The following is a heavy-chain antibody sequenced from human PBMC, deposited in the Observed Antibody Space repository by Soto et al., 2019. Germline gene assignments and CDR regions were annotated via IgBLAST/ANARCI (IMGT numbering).Heavy chain of an antibody. CDR1: GGTFSSYA. V-gene: IGHV1-69*13. CDR3: TRVDPGESSPFDY. Sequence: SVKVSCKASGGTFSSYAISWVRQAPGQGLEWMGGIIPIFGTANYAQKFQGRVTITADESTSTAYMELSSLRSEDTAVYYCTRVDPGESSPFDYWGQGTLVTVSS. J-gene: IGHJ4*02. CDR2: IIPIFGTA. D-gene: IGHD3-10*01.